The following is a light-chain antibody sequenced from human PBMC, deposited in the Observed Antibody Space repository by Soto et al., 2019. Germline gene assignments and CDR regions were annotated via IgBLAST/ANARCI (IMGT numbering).Light chain of an antibody. Sequence: QSVLTQPPSVSGAPGQRVSISCTGSSTNIGAGYGVHWYQQDPGTYPKLLIVGNTSRPSGVPDRFSASTSGTSASLAIPGIKAEDEGDYYCQSYDRILSARYVFGTGTKVTVL. CDR3: QSYDRILSARYV. J-gene: IGLJ1*01. CDR2: GNT. CDR1: STNIGAGYG. V-gene: IGLV1-40*01.